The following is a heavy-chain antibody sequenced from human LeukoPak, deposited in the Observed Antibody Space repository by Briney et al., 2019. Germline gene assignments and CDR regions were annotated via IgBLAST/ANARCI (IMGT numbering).Heavy chain of an antibody. CDR1: GYTFTGYY. D-gene: IGHD3-10*01. CDR2: INPNSGGT. J-gene: IGHJ4*02. Sequence: ASVKVSCKASGYTFTGYYMHWVRQAPGQGLEWMGWINPNSGGTNYAQKFQGRVTMTRDTSISTAYMELSRLRSDDTAVYYCASTYPRYGSGIPFDYWGQGTLVTVSS. CDR3: ASTYPRYGSGIPFDY. V-gene: IGHV1-2*02.